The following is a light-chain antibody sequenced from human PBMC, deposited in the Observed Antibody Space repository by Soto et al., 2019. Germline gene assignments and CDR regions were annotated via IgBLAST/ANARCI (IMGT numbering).Light chain of an antibody. J-gene: IGKJ4*01. CDR1: QSVSSN. CDR2: GAS. Sequence: EIVMTQSPATLSVSPGERATLSCRASQSVSSNLAWYQQKPGQAPRLLIYGASSRATGIPDRFSGSGSGTDFTLTISRLEPEDFAVYYCQQYGSSPAFGGGTKVHIK. CDR3: QQYGSSPA. V-gene: IGKV3-20*01.